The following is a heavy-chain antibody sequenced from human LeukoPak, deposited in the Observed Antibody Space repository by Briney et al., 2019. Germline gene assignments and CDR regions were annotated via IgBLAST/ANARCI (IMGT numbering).Heavy chain of an antibody. CDR2: IDVNSGDT. V-gene: IGHV1-2*06. CDR1: GYTLTGSY. Sequence: ASVKVSCKTSGYTLTGSYVHWVRQAPGQGLEWMGRIDVNSGDTYLAQKFQGRVTLTRATSISTDYLELSSLNSDDSAVYYCARYIGGSGWCWGQGALVTVSS. J-gene: IGHJ4*02. D-gene: IGHD3-16*01. CDR3: ARYIGGSGWC.